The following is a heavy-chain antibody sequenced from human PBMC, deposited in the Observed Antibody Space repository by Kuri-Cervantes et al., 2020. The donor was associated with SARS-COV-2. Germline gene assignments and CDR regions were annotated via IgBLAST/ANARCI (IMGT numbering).Heavy chain of an antibody. Sequence: GSLRLSSTVSGGSISSGDYYWSWIHQPPGKGLEWIGSIYYSGSTYYNPSPKSRVTISVDTSSKQFSLHLGSVTAADTAVYYCARAYGFLRYIYYMDVWSRGTTVTVSS. CDR1: GGSISSGDYY. J-gene: IGHJ6*03. CDR2: IYYSGST. CDR3: ARAYGFLRYIYYMDV. V-gene: IGHV4-39*07. D-gene: IGHD4-17*01.